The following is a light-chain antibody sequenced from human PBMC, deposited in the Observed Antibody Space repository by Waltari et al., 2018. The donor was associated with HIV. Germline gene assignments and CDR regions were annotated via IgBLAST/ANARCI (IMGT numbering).Light chain of an antibody. J-gene: IGLJ3*02. Sequence: QSALSQPASVSGSPGQSLTISCTGTSSDVGSFNYVSWYQQYPTKAPNLMIYDVSQRPSGVSYRFSGSKSGNTASLTISGLQPEDEADYYCSSYTLTSTWVFGGGTKLTVL. CDR1: SSDVGSFNY. CDR2: DVS. V-gene: IGLV2-14*01. CDR3: SSYTLTSTWV.